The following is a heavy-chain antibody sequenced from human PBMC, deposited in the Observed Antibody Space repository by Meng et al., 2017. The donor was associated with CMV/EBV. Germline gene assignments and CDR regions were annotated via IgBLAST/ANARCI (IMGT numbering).Heavy chain of an antibody. CDR2: INSDGSST. J-gene: IGHJ4*02. V-gene: IGHV3-74*01. Sequence: AASGFTVSSYWMHWVRQAPGKGLVWVSRINSDGSSTSYADSVKGRFTISRDNAKNTLYLQMNSLRAEDTAVYYCAREGPRGEYYFDYWGQGTLVTVSS. CDR3: AREGPRGEYYFDY. CDR1: GFTVSSYW. D-gene: IGHD3-16*01.